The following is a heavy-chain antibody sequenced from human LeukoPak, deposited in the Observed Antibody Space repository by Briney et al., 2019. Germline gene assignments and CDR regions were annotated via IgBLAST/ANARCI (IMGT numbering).Heavy chain of an antibody. Sequence: GESLKISCKGSGYSFTSYWIGWVRQMPGKGLEWMGIIYPGDFDTRYSPSFQGQVTISADKSISTAYLQWSSLKASDTAMYYCARALVSHYYDSSGYYFDYWGQGTLVTVSS. CDR2: IYPGDFDT. CDR1: GYSFTSYW. CDR3: ARALVSHYYDSSGYYFDY. D-gene: IGHD3-22*01. V-gene: IGHV5-51*01. J-gene: IGHJ4*02.